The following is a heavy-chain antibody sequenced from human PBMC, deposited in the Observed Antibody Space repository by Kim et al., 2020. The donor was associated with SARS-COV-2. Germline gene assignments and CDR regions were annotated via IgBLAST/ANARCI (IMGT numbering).Heavy chain of an antibody. D-gene: IGHD2-21*02. CDR2: ISSGSATE. Sequence: GGSLRLSCVASGFTFSSYSMNWVRQAPGRGLEWVAYISSGSATEYYADSVKGRFSISRDNARDVLFLQMNSLRAEDTAVYFCASDSGDFAFEYWGQGSLVTVSS. CDR1: GFTFSSYS. J-gene: IGHJ4*02. CDR3: ASDSGDFAFEY. V-gene: IGHV3-48*04.